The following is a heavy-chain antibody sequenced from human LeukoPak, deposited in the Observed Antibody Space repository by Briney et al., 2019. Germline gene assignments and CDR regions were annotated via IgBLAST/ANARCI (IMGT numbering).Heavy chain of an antibody. V-gene: IGHV4-59*08. J-gene: IGHJ6*02. CDR1: GGSISSYY. D-gene: IGHD6-13*01. Sequence: SETLSLTCTVSGGSISSYYWSWIRQPPGKGLEWIGYIYYSGSTNYNPSLKSRVTISVDTSKNQFSLKLSSVTAADTAVYYCARQSSSWYGYYYYYYGMDVWGQGTTVTVSS. CDR2: IYYSGST. CDR3: ARQSSSWYGYYYYYYGMDV.